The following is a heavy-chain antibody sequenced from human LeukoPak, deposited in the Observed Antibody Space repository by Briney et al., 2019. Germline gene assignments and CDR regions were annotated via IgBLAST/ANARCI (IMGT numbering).Heavy chain of an antibody. D-gene: IGHD1-26*01. CDR1: GFTFSSYG. J-gene: IGHJ4*02. V-gene: IGHV3-30*02. Sequence: GGSLRLSCAASGFTFSSYGMHWVRQAPGKGLEWVAFIRYDGSNKYYADSVKGRFTISRDNSKNTLYLQMNSLRAENTAVYYCARRAVSGSYYFDYWGQGTLVTVSS. CDR2: IRYDGSNK. CDR3: ARRAVSGSYYFDY.